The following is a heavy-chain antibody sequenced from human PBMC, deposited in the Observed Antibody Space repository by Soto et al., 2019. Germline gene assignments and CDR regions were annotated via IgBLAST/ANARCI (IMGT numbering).Heavy chain of an antibody. CDR3: TTRGGH. Sequence: QLVESGGGLVKPGGSLRLSCTASGFSFNDVWMSWVRQAPGRGLEWIGRIKSQADGGTTDYAAPVNGRFSVSRDDSQNRLYLEMSGLRIEDSGIYVFTTRGGHWGQGTLVTVSS. J-gene: IGHJ4*02. D-gene: IGHD6-25*01. CDR1: GFSFNDVW. CDR2: IKSQADGGTT. V-gene: IGHV3-15*05.